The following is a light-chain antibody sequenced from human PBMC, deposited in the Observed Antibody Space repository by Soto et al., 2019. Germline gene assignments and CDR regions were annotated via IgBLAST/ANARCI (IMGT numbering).Light chain of an antibody. CDR3: SSYTTSTVV. J-gene: IGLJ2*01. V-gene: IGLV2-14*01. Sequence: QSVLTQPASVSGSPGQSITISCTGTSSDVGGYHYVSWYQQHPGKAPKLMIYDVTYRPSGVSNRFSGSKSGTTASLTISGLQTEGEADYYCSSYTTSTVVFGGGTKLTVL. CDR1: SSDVGGYHY. CDR2: DVT.